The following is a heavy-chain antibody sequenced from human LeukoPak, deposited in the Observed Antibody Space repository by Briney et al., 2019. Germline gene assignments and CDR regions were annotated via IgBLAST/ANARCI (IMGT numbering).Heavy chain of an antibody. CDR2: IYSGGST. J-gene: IGHJ6*02. V-gene: IGHV3-66*04. CDR3: ARHDYDSSGYYGYYGVDV. D-gene: IGHD3-22*01. CDR1: GFTVSSNY. Sequence: GGSLRLSCAASGFTVSSNYMSWVRQAPGKGLEWVSVIYSGGSTYYADSVKGRFTISRDNSKNTLYLQMNSLRAEDTAVYYCARHDYDSSGYYGYYGVDVWGQGTTVTASS.